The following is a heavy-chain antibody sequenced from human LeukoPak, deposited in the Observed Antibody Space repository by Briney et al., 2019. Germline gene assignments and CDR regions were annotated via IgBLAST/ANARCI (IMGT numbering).Heavy chain of an antibody. CDR2: INHSGST. CDR1: GGSFSGYY. CDR3: ARIRKYCSGGTCYSHAFDI. J-gene: IGHJ3*02. D-gene: IGHD2-15*01. V-gene: IGHV4-34*01. Sequence: ETLSLTCAVYGGSFSGYYWSWIRQPPGKGLEWIGEINHSGSTDYNPSLKSRVTISVDTSKNQFSLKLSSVTAADTAVYYCARIRKYCSGGTCYSHAFDIWGQGTMVTVSS.